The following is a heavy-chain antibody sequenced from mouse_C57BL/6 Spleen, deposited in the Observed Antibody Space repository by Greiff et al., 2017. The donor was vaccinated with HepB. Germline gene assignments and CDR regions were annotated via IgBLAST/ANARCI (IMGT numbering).Heavy chain of an antibody. D-gene: IGHD2-4*01. CDR3: TPKKGYDYDGGFAY. Sequence: EVQRVESGAELVRPGASVKLSCTASGFNIKDDYMHWVKQRPEQGLEWIGWIDPENGDTEYASKFQGKATITADTSSNTAYLQLSSLTSEDTAVYYCTPKKGYDYDGGFAYWGQGTLVTVSA. J-gene: IGHJ3*01. CDR2: IDPENGDT. V-gene: IGHV14-4*01. CDR1: GFNIKDDY.